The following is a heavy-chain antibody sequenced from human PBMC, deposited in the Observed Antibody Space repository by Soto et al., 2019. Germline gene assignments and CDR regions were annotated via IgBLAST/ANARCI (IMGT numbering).Heavy chain of an antibody. D-gene: IGHD4-17*01. CDR1: CYTFTSYD. V-gene: IGHV1-18*04. Sequence: ASVKVSYKGSCYTFTSYDIIWVRQAPGQGLEWMGWISAYNGNTNYAQKLQGRVTMTTDTSTSTAYMELRSLRSDDTAVYYCARGSRLWVTTAWFDPWGQGTLVTVSS. CDR2: ISAYNGNT. CDR3: ARGSRLWVTTAWFDP. J-gene: IGHJ5*02.